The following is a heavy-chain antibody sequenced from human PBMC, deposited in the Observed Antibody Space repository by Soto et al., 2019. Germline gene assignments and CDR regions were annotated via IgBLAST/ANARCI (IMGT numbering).Heavy chain of an antibody. Sequence: EVQLVESGGGLVQPGGSLRLSCAASGFTVSTKYMSWVRQAPGKGLEWVSVIYSGGSTFYADSVRGRFTISRDNSKNTVNLQMNSQRAADTAVYYCARDPWAADYWGQGTLVTVSS. V-gene: IGHV3-66*01. J-gene: IGHJ4*02. CDR3: ARDPWAADY. CDR2: IYSGGST. D-gene: IGHD3-16*01. CDR1: GFTVSTKY.